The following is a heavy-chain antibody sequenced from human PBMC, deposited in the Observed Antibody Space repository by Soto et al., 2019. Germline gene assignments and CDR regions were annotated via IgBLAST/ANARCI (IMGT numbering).Heavy chain of an antibody. CDR1: DVSISSSSYH. J-gene: IGHJ4*02. Sequence: SETLSLTCTVSDVSISSSSYHWGWIRQPPGKGLEWIGSIHYSGSIYHNPSLQSRVTISVDTSKNQFSLKLSSVTAADTAEYYCARLAKGQCTYGYVDYWGRGTLVTVSS. CDR2: IHYSGSI. V-gene: IGHV4-39*01. CDR3: ARLAKGQCTYGYVDY. D-gene: IGHD5-12*01.